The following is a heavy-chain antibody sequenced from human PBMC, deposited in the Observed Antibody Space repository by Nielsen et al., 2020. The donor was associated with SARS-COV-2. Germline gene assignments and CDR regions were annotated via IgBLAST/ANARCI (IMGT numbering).Heavy chain of an antibody. CDR3: ARVQDYYYYYGMDV. CDR1: GDSVSSNSAA. V-gene: IGHV6-1*01. Sequence: SETLSLTCAISGDSVSSNSAAWNWIRQSPSRGLEWLGRTYYRSKWYNDYAVSVKSRITINPGTSKNQFSLQLNSVTPEDTAVYYCARVQDYYYYYGMDVWGQGTTVTVSS. J-gene: IGHJ6*02. CDR2: TYYRSKWYN.